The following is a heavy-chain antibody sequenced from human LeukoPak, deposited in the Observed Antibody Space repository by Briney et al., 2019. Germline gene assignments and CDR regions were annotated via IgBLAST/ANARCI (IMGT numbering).Heavy chain of an antibody. CDR1: GFTFSSYA. CDR2: ISYDGSNK. V-gene: IGHV3-30-3*01. Sequence: GGSLRLSCAASGFTFSSYAMNWVRQAPGKGLEWVAVISYDGSNKYYADSVKGRFTISRDNSKNTLYLQMNSLRAEDTAVYYCARERDYYDSSGYYYVGWFDPWGQGTLVTVSS. J-gene: IGHJ5*02. CDR3: ARERDYYDSSGYYYVGWFDP. D-gene: IGHD3-22*01.